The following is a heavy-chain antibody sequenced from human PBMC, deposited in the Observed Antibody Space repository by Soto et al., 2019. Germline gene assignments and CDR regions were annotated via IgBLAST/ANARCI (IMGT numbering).Heavy chain of an antibody. V-gene: IGHV1-18*01. CDR2: VSGYNGYT. CDR3: ARLVGPTSRDHWFGP. Sequence: QVKLEQSGAEVKKPGASVKVSCKASGYTFFSYGITWVRQAPGQGLEWMGWVSGYNGYTNYSQKFQGRVTMTRYITTTTAYMHLRNLSSEDTAVYYCARLVGPTSRDHWFGPRGQGTLVTVSS. J-gene: IGHJ5*02. D-gene: IGHD1-26*01. CDR1: GYTFFSYG.